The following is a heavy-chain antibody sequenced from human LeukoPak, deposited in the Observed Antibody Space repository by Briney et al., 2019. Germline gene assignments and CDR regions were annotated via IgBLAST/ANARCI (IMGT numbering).Heavy chain of an antibody. V-gene: IGHV3-23*01. J-gene: IGHJ6*03. D-gene: IGHD6-6*01. CDR3: AKDDVAAFATGYMDV. CDR1: GLTFNNYA. Sequence: GGSLRLSCAVSGLTFNNYAMSWVRQAPGKGLEWVSGISGRGASKYYADSVKGRFTISRDNSKNTLYLQMNSLRAEDTAVYYCAKDDVAAFATGYMDVWGKGTTVTVSS. CDR2: ISGRGASK.